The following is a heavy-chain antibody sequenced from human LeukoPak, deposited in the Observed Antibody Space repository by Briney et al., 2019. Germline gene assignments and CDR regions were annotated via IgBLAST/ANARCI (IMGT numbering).Heavy chain of an antibody. CDR1: GYTFTSYG. CDR2: ISVYNGNT. D-gene: IGHD3-22*01. J-gene: IGHJ3*02. V-gene: IGHV1-18*01. Sequence: ASVKVSCKASGYTFTSYGISWVRQAPGQGLEWMGWISVYNGNTNYAQKLQGRVTMTTDTSTSTAYMELRSLRSDDTAVYYCARAIVVVIYDAFDIWGQGTMVTVSS. CDR3: ARAIVVVIYDAFDI.